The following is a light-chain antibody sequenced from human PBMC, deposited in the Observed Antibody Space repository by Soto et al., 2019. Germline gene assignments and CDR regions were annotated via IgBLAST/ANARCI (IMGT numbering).Light chain of an antibody. V-gene: IGKV1-9*01. CDR3: QQLNSYPFT. J-gene: IGKJ3*01. Sequence: DIQLTQSPSIVSASVGDRVTITCRASPGISTFLAWYRHNPGKAPDLLVFSASTLETGVPSRFSGSGSETEVTLTISSLQPEDSATYYCQQLNSYPFTFGPGTKVDIK. CDR2: SAS. CDR1: PGISTF.